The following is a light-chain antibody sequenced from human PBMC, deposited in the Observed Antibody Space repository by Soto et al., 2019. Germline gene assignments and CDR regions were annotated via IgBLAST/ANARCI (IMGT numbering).Light chain of an antibody. Sequence: DIVMTQSPDSLAVSLGERATINCKSSQSILYSSNNKNYLAWYQQKPGQPPKLLIYWASTRESGVPDRFSGSGFGTDFTLTISSLQAEDVAVYYCQQYYSAWKFGPGTKVDIK. V-gene: IGKV4-1*01. CDR1: QSILYSSNNKNY. CDR2: WAS. CDR3: QQYYSAWK. J-gene: IGKJ1*01.